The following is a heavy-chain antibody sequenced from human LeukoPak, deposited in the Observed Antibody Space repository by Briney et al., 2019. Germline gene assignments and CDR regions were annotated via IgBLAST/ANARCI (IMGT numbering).Heavy chain of an antibody. CDR1: GFTFSSYA. D-gene: IGHD2-15*01. Sequence: GGSLRLSCAASGFTFSSYAMSWVRQAPGKGLEWVSAISGSGGSTYYADSVKGRFTISRDNSKNTPYLQMNSLRAEDTAVYYCAVRCSGGSCYSGGFDYWGQGTLVTVSS. CDR3: AVRCSGGSCYSGGFDY. CDR2: ISGSGGST. V-gene: IGHV3-23*01. J-gene: IGHJ4*02.